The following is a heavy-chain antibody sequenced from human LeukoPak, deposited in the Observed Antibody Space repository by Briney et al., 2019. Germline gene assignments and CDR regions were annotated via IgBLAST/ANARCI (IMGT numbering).Heavy chain of an antibody. Sequence: PSGTLSLTCAVSGGSISSSNWWSWVRQPPGKGLEWIGEIYHSGSTNYNPSLKSRVTISVDKSKNQFSLKLSSVTAADTAVYYCARDRGQLWLYGAFDIWGQGTMVTVSS. CDR2: IYHSGST. CDR3: ARDRGQLWLYGAFDI. CDR1: GGSISSSNW. D-gene: IGHD5-18*01. J-gene: IGHJ3*02. V-gene: IGHV4-4*02.